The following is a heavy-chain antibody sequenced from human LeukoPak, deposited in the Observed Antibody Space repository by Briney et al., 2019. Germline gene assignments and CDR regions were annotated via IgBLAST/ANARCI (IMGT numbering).Heavy chain of an antibody. CDR1: GFTFSSYA. J-gene: IGHJ4*02. V-gene: IGHV3-23*01. D-gene: IGHD1-26*01. CDR3: AKGASGSYHTPYAY. Sequence: GGSLRLSCAASGFTFSSYAMSWVRQAPGKGLEWASDISGSGGSTYYADSVKGRFTISRDNSKNTLYLQMNSLRAEDTAVYYCAKGASGSYHTPYAYWGQGTLVTVSS. CDR2: ISGSGGST.